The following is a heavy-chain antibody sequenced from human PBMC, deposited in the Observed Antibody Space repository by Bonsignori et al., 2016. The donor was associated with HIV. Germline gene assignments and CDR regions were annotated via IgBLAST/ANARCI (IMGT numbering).Heavy chain of an antibody. D-gene: IGHD2-2*01. CDR3: ARRHYCSTNTCSLATNDY. CDR1: GFTFSGYS. Sequence: GESLKISCVASGFTFSGYSMNWVRQAPGKGLEWVSTIGGGYVYYADSVKGRFTISRDDAKNSLYLQMNSLRAEDTAVYFCARRHYCSTNTCSLATNDYWGQGTLVTVSS. CDR2: IGGGYV. J-gene: IGHJ4*02. V-gene: IGHV3-21*01.